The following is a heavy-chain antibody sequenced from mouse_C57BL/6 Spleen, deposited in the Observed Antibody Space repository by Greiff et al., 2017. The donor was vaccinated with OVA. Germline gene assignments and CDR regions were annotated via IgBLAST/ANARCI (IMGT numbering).Heavy chain of an antibody. D-gene: IGHD1-1*01. Sequence: VQLQQPGAELVRPGSSVKLSCKASGYTFTSYWMHWVKQRPIQGLEWIGNIDPSDSETHYNQKFKDKATLTVDKSSSTAYMQLSSLTSEDSAVYYCANYYGSSYWYFDVWGTGTTVTVSS. CDR1: GYTFTSYW. CDR2: IDPSDSET. J-gene: IGHJ1*03. V-gene: IGHV1-52*01. CDR3: ANYYGSSYWYFDV.